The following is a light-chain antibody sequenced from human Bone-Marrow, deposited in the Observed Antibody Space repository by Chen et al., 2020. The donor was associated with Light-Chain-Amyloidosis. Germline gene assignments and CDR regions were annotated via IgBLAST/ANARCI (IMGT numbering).Light chain of an antibody. CDR1: SSYVGGDNH. CDR3: SSYTITNTLV. J-gene: IGLJ1*01. CDR2: EVT. Sequence: QSPPTQPAAVSGSPGPSITTSSPGTSSYVGGDNHVSWYQQHPDKAPKLMIYEVTNRPSWVPDRFSGSKSDNTASLTISGLQAEDEADYFCSSYTITNTLVFGSGTRVTVL. V-gene: IGLV2-14*01.